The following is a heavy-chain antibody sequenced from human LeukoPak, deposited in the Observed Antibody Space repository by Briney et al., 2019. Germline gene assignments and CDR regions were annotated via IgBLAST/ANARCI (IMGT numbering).Heavy chain of an antibody. CDR2: IYYSGST. CDR1: GGSISSYY. V-gene: IGHV4-59*01. J-gene: IGHJ5*02. D-gene: IGHD3-9*01. Sequence: SETLSLTCTVSGGSISSYYWSWIRQPPGKGPEWIGYIYYSGSTNYNPSLKSRVTISVDTSKNQFSLKLSSVTAADTAVYYCARGSVRFYDILTGYSFNWFDPWGQGTLVTVSS. CDR3: ARGSVRFYDILTGYSFNWFDP.